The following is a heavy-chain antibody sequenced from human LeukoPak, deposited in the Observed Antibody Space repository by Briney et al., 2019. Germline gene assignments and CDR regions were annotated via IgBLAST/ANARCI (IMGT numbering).Heavy chain of an antibody. CDR1: GGSISSSSYY. V-gene: IGHV4-39*01. CDR2: IYYSGST. J-gene: IGHJ4*02. CDR3: ARPYCSGGSCYELTFDY. Sequence: SETLSLTCTVSGGSISSSSYYWGWIRQPPGKGLEWIGSIYYSGSTYYNPSLKSRVTISVDTSKYQFSLKLSSVTAADTAVYYCARPYCSGGSCYELTFDYWGQGTLVTVSS. D-gene: IGHD2-15*01.